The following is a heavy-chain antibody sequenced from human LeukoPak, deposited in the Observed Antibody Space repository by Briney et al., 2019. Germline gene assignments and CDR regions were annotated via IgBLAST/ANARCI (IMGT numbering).Heavy chain of an antibody. Sequence: PSETLSLTCTVSGGSISSYYWSWIRQPPGKGLEWIGSIYHSGSIYYNPSLKSRVTISVDTSKNQFSLKLSSVTAADTAVYYCARASGDQKFDYWGQGTLVTVSS. CDR3: ARASGDQKFDY. CDR1: GGSISSYY. CDR2: IYHSGSI. D-gene: IGHD3-3*01. J-gene: IGHJ4*02. V-gene: IGHV4-38-2*02.